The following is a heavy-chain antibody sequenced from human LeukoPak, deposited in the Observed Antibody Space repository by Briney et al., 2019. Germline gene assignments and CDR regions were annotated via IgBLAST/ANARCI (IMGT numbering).Heavy chain of an antibody. J-gene: IGHJ6*03. Sequence: GGSLRLSCAASGFTLDNYNFNWVRQAPGKGLEWVASIRSYSSYIHYADSVKGRFTISRDDAKKSLYLQMNSLRAEDTAVYFCTRFAEVYYYVDVWGTGTTVIVSS. CDR1: GFTLDNYN. D-gene: IGHD2-21*01. V-gene: IGHV3-21*01. CDR3: TRFAEVYYYVDV. CDR2: IRSYSSYI.